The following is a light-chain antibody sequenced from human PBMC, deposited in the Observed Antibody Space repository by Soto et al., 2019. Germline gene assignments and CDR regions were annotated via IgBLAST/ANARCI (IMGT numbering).Light chain of an antibody. J-gene: IGLJ7*01. Sequence: QSVLSQEPSVSGTPGQRVAMACSGGNSNIGKNTVNWYRQVPGTAPQLLIYSDTLRSFGIPDRFSASKSDTSASLAIGGLQADDEAVYSCAAWDDSMNGLVFGGGTQLTVL. CDR1: NSNIGKNT. V-gene: IGLV1-44*01. CDR2: SDT. CDR3: AAWDDSMNGLV.